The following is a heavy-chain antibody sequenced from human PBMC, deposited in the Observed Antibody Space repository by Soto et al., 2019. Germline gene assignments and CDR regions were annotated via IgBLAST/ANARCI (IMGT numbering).Heavy chain of an antibody. Sequence: PGGSLRLSCADSGFRFRSYSMSWVRQTPGKGLERVAAITATGDRTYYADSVTGRVTISRDNSKKTHYLQMTSLRAEDTAMYYCATMNGYFEYWGQGTPVTVSS. D-gene: IGHD3-22*01. J-gene: IGHJ4*02. CDR1: GFRFRSYS. CDR2: ITATGDRT. V-gene: IGHV3-23*01. CDR3: ATMNGYFEY.